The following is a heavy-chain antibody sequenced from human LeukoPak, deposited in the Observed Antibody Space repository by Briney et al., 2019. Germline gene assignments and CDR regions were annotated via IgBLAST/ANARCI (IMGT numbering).Heavy chain of an antibody. CDR1: GGSITNYY. J-gene: IGHJ4*02. D-gene: IGHD1-26*01. Sequence: SETLSLTCTVSGGSITNYYWGWIRQPPGKGLEWIGNIYYSGSTCYNPSLKSRVTISVETSKNQFSLKLSSVTAADTAVYYCARDGRFPPEVLPRYFDYWGQGTLVTVSS. CDR2: IYYSGST. V-gene: IGHV4-39*07. CDR3: ARDGRFPPEVLPRYFDY.